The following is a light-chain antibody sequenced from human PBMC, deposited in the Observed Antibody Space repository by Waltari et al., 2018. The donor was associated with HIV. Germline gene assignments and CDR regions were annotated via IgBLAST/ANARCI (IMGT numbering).Light chain of an antibody. CDR3: QSADITGTLGV. V-gene: IGLV3-25*03. CDR2: KDS. J-gene: IGLJ2*01. Sequence: SYELAQQPSVSVSPGQTARPTCPGDPLPRQFVYWYQQKTGQAPIVVIYKDSERPSGIPERFSGFISGTTATLTISAVQAEDEADYYCQSADITGTLGVFGGGTRLTV. CDR1: PLPRQF.